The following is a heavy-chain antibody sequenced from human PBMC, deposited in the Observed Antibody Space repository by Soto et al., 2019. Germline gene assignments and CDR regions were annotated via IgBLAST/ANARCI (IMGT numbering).Heavy chain of an antibody. Sequence: PSETLSLTCTVSGGSIRGHYWSWIRQSPGKGLEWVGCVHYTGSTNYNPSLKSRVTISADTSKNQFSLKLSSVTAADTAVYYCARVTVAVPATTHYFDYWGQGTPVTVSS. D-gene: IGHD1-26*01. CDR1: GGSIRGHY. CDR3: ARVTVAVPATTHYFDY. CDR2: VHYTGST. V-gene: IGHV4-59*11. J-gene: IGHJ4*02.